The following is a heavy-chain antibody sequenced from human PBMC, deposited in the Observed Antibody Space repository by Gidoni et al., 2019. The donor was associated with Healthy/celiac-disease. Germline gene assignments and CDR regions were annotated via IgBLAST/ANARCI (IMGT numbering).Heavy chain of an antibody. CDR1: GGSFSGSY. Sequence: QVQLQQWGAGLLKPSETLSLTCAVYGGSFSGSYWSWIRQPPGKGLEWIGEINPSGSTNYNPSLKSRVTISVDTSKNQFSLKLSSVTAADTAVYYCARLRVWGSYRYSNYYYGMDVWGQGTTVTVSS. D-gene: IGHD3-16*02. CDR2: INPSGST. V-gene: IGHV4-34*01. CDR3: ARLRVWGSYRYSNYYYGMDV. J-gene: IGHJ6*02.